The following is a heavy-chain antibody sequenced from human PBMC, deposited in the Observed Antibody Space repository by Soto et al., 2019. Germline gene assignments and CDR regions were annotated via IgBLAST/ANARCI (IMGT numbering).Heavy chain of an antibody. D-gene: IGHD3-3*01. V-gene: IGHV1-69*02. Sequence: SVKVSCKDSGGTFSSYTISWVRQAPGQGPEWMGRIIPILGIANYAQKFQGRVTITADKSTSTAYMELSSLRSEDTAVYYCARGQPSCDFCFDYWGQGTLVTVSS. CDR1: GGTFSSYT. CDR2: IIPILGIA. J-gene: IGHJ4*02. CDR3: ARGQPSCDFCFDY.